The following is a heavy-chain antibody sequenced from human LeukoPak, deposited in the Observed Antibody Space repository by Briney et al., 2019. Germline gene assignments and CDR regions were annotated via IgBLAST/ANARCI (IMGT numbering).Heavy chain of an antibody. J-gene: IGHJ3*02. D-gene: IGHD4-17*01. CDR1: GYSISSSNY. CDR3: ARKATTGPTKAAFDI. CDR2: IYYSGSI. V-gene: IGHV4-28*05. Sequence: SETLSLTCAVSGYSISSSNYWGWIRQPPGKGLDWIGHIYYSGSIYYNPSLKSRVTMSVDTSKNQFSLKLSSVTAVDTAVYYCARKATTGPTKAAFDIWGQGTMVTVSS.